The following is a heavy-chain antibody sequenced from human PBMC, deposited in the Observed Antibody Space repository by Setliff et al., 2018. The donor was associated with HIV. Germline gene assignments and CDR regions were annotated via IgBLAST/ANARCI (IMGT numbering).Heavy chain of an antibody. J-gene: IGHJ4*02. D-gene: IGHD4-4*01. CDR3: ARHRRSTVDFDF. CDR1: GGSFSGYY. Sequence: SETLSLTCAVYGGSFSGYYWSWIRQSPGKGLEWIGEINHSESTNYNPSVKRRVTISMDTTKNQFSLRLNSVTAADTAVYFCARHRRSTVDFDFWGQGTLVTVSS. V-gene: IGHV4-34*01. CDR2: INHSEST.